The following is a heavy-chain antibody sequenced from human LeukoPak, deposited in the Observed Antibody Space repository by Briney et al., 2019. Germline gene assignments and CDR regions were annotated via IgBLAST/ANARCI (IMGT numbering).Heavy chain of an antibody. CDR2: INPNSGGT. CDR1: GYTFTGYY. J-gene: IGHJ3*02. V-gene: IGHV1-2*04. D-gene: IGHD1-1*01. Sequence: VSVKVSCKASGYTFTGYYMHWVRQAPGQGLEWMGWINPNSGGTNYAQKFQGWVTMTRDTSISTAYMELSRLRSDDTAVYYCARSPTTGTTGGAFDIWGQGTMVTVSS. CDR3: ARSPTTGTTGGAFDI.